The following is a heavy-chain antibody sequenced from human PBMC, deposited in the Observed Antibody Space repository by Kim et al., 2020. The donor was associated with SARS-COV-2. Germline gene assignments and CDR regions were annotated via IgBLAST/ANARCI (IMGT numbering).Heavy chain of an antibody. J-gene: IGHJ4*02. CDR2: IIPISGTV. Sequence: SVKVSCKSSGGIFSSHVVSWVRQAPGQGLEWMGGIIPISGTVKYAQKFQGRVTITADDSTSTAYMELSSLRSEDTGVYYCARAGLGGYASGSYSQNLDYWGQGTLVRVSS. D-gene: IGHD3-10*01. V-gene: IGHV1-69*13. CDR3: ARAGLGGYASGSYSQNLDY. CDR1: GGIFSSHV.